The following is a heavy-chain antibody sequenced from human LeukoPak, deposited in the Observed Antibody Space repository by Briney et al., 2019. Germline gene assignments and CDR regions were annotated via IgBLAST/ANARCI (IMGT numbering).Heavy chain of an antibody. J-gene: IGHJ4*02. V-gene: IGHV4-59*01. CDR2: IYYSGST. D-gene: IGHD3-16*01. CDR1: GGSISSYY. Sequence: PSETLSLTCTVSGGSISSYYWSWIRQPPGKGLEWIGYIYYSGSTNYNPSLKSRVTISVDTSKNQFSLKLSSVTAADTAVYYRAREEVGGLDYWGQGTLVTVSS. CDR3: AREEVGGLDY.